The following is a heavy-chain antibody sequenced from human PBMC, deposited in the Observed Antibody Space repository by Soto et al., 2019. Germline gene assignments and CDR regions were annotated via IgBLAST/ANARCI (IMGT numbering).Heavy chain of an antibody. CDR1: GGSISSGDYY. CDR3: ARAAMGGSSWPFDY. V-gene: IGHV4-30-4*01. J-gene: IGHJ4*02. CDR2: IYYSGST. Sequence: PSETLSLTCTVSGGSISSGDYYWSWIRQPPGKGLEWIGYIYYSGSTYYNPSLKSRVTISVDKSKNQFSLKLNSVTAADTAVYYCARAAMGGSSWPFDYWGQVNLVTVS. D-gene: IGHD6-13*01.